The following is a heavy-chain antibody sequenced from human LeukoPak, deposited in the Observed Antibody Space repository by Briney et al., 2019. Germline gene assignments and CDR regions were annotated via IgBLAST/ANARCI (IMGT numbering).Heavy chain of an antibody. D-gene: IGHD3-10*01. CDR1: GGSISTNNYY. Sequence: SETLSLTCTVSGGSISTNNYYWGWVRQPPGKGLEWIATIDYSGSSYYNPSLKSRVTISVDTSKNQFSLKLSSVTAADTAVYYCARLAQGSGTYGFDYWGQGTLVTVSS. CDR2: IDYSGSS. V-gene: IGHV4-39*01. CDR3: ARLAQGSGTYGFDY. J-gene: IGHJ4*02.